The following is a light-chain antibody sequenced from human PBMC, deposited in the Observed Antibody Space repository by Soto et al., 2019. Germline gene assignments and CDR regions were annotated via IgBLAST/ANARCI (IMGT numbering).Light chain of an antibody. V-gene: IGLV4-69*01. CDR2: LNSDGSH. J-gene: IGLJ1*01. CDR1: SGHSRYA. Sequence: QSVLTQSPSASASLGASVKVTCTLSSGHSRYAIAWHQQQPEKGPRYLMKLNSDGSHSKGGGIPDRFSGSSSGAERYLTISNLPSEDEADYYCQTGGTGIQVFGTGTKVTVL. CDR3: QTGGTGIQV.